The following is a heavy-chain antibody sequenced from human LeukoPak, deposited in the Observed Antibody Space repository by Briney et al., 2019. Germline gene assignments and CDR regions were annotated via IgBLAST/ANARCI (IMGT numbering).Heavy chain of an antibody. CDR3: ARTGSGFLRYYFDY. J-gene: IGHJ4*02. D-gene: IGHD3-3*01. V-gene: IGHV4-39*07. CDR1: GGSISSSSYY. CDR2: MYSSGST. Sequence: SETLSLTCTVSGGSISSSSYYWGWIRQPPGKGLEWIGSMYSSGSTYYNPSLKSRVTISVDTSKNQFSLKLSSVTAADTAVYYCARTGSGFLRYYFDYWGQGTLVTVSS.